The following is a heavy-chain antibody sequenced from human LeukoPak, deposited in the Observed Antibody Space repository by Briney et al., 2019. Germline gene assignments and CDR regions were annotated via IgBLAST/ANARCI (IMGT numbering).Heavy chain of an antibody. D-gene: IGHD5-12*01. CDR3: ARGVIVATIGPEDY. V-gene: IGHV3-30-3*01. Sequence: GGSPRLSCAASGFTFSSYAMHWVRQAPGKGLEWVAVISYDGSNKYYADSVKGRFTISRDNSKNTLYLQMNSLRAEDTAVYYCARGVIVATIGPEDYWGQGTLVTVSS. CDR2: ISYDGSNK. J-gene: IGHJ4*02. CDR1: GFTFSSYA.